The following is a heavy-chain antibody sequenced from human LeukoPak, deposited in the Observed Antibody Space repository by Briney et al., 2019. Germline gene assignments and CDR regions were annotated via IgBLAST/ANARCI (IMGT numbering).Heavy chain of an antibody. CDR2: INWNGGPT. CDR3: ARRSHNSYGCFDY. V-gene: IGHV3-20*04. Sequence: SGGPLRLSCAASGFTFDDCDMTWVRQGPGKGLEWVSDINWNGGPTGYADSVKGRFTISRDNSKNSLYLQMSSLRAEDTAVYYCARRSHNSYGCFDYWGQGTLVTVSS. D-gene: IGHD5-18*01. CDR1: GFTFDDCD. J-gene: IGHJ4*02.